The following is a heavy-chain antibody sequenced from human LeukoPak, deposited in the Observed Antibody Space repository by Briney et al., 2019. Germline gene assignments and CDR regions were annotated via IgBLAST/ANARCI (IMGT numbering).Heavy chain of an antibody. CDR2: VSYDGSNK. Sequence: AGGSLRLSCAASGFTFSSYAMHWVRQAPGKGPEWVAVVSYDGSNKYYADSVKDRFTISRDNSKNTLYLQMNSLRAEDTAVYYCVLYGDYESPDGFDIWGKGTTVTVSS. CDR3: VLYGDYESPDGFDI. CDR1: GFTFSSYA. V-gene: IGHV3-30*03. J-gene: IGHJ6*04. D-gene: IGHD4-17*01.